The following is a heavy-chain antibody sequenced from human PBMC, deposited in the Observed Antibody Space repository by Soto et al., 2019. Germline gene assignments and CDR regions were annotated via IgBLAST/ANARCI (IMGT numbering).Heavy chain of an antibody. D-gene: IGHD6-19*01. CDR1: GFTVSSNY. Sequence: PGGSLRLSCAASGFTVSSNYMSWVRQAPGKGLEWVSVIYSGGSTYYADSVKGRFTISRDNSKNTLYLQMNSLRAEDTAVYYCAREDGAVAGRYYYYYGMDVWGQGTTVTVSS. V-gene: IGHV3-53*01. J-gene: IGHJ6*02. CDR2: IYSGGST. CDR3: AREDGAVAGRYYYYYGMDV.